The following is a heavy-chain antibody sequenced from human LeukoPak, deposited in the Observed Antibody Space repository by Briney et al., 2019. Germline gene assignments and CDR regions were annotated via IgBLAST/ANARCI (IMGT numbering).Heavy chain of an antibody. CDR2: INPSGGST. CDR1: GYTFTSYY. V-gene: IGHV1-46*01. CDR3: ARDPDWLSGYYYYGMDV. D-gene: IGHD3-9*01. J-gene: IGHJ6*02. Sequence: GASVKVSCKASGYTFTSYYMHWVRPAPGQGLEWMGIINPSGGSTGYAQKFQGRVTMTRDTSTSTVYMELSSLRSEDTAVYYCARDPDWLSGYYYYGMDVWGQGTTVTVSS.